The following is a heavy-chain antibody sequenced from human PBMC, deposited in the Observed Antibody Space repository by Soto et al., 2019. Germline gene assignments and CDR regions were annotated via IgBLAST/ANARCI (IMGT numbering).Heavy chain of an antibody. CDR2: IYHSGST. J-gene: IGHJ3*02. D-gene: IGHD2-21*02. CDR1: GGSISSGGYS. CDR3: ARELGDFDAFDI. Sequence: SETLSLTCAVSGGSISSGGYSWSWIRQPPGKGLEWIGYIYHSGSTYYNPSLKSRVTISVDRSKNQFSLKLSSVTAADTAVYYCARELGDFDAFDIWGQGTMVTVSS. V-gene: IGHV4-30-2*01.